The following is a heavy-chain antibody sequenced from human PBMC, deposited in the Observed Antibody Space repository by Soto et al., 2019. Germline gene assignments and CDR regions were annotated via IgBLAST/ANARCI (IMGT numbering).Heavy chain of an antibody. CDR2: ISDDGSQK. V-gene: IGHV3-30*18. CDR1: GFTFRTYG. D-gene: IGHD6-19*01. CDR3: AKEAPGGWHFFDT. J-gene: IGHJ4*02. Sequence: GGSLRLSXAASGFTFRTYGMHWVRQAPGKGLEWVAFISDDGSQKYYGDSVKGRFTISRDNSKNTLSLRMISLRTEDTSVYYCAKEAPGGWHFFDTWGQGTLVTVSS.